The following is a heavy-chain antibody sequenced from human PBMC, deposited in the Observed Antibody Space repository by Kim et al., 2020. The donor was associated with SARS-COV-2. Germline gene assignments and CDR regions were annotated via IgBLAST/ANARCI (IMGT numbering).Heavy chain of an antibody. CDR1: GFTFSSFA. V-gene: IGHV3-23*01. CDR2: ISGSGDAT. J-gene: IGHJ4*02. Sequence: GGSLRLSCAASGFTFSSFAMSWVRQAPGKGLEWVSCISGSGDATYYADSLKGRFTISRDNSKNTVYLQMNSLRAEDTAVYYCAKKYDFWSLRAFPADYWGQGTLVTVSS. D-gene: IGHD3-3*01. CDR3: AKKYDFWSLRAFPADY.